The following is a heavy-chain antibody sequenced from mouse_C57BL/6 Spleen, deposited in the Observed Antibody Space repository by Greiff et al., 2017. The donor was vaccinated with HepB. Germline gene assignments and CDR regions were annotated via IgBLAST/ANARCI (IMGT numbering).Heavy chain of an antibody. J-gene: IGHJ3*01. CDR3: ASGYGSSYRGVAY. CDR2: IYPRDGST. CDR1: GYTFTDHT. Sequence: VQLQQSDAELVKPGASVKISCKVSGYTFTDHTIHWMKQRPEQGLEWIGYIYPRDGSTKYNEKFKGKATLTADKSSSTAYMQLNSLTSEDSAVYFWASGYGSSYRGVAYWGQGTLVTVSA. D-gene: IGHD1-1*01. V-gene: IGHV1-78*01.